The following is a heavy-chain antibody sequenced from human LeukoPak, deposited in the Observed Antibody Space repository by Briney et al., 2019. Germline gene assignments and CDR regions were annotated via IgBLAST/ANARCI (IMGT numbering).Heavy chain of an antibody. CDR2: IYYSGST. V-gene: IGHV4-39*01. D-gene: IGHD1-7*01. CDR1: GGSISSSSHH. Sequence: SETLSLTCTVSGGSISSSSHHWGWIRQPPGKGLEYIGSIYYSGSTYYNPSLKSRLTISVDTSKNQFSLKLSSVTAADTAVYYCARQGENYSSFDYWGQGTLVTVSS. J-gene: IGHJ4*02. CDR3: ARQGENYSSFDY.